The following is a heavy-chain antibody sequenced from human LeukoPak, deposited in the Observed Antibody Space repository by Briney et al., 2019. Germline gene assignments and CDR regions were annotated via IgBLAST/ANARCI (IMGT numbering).Heavy chain of an antibody. CDR3: ARGVPEYYYDSSGLDY. Sequence: GGSLRLSCAASGFTFSSYEMNWVRQAPGKGLEWVSYISSSGSTIYYADSVKGRFTISRDNAKNSLYLQMNSLRAEDAAVYYCARGVPEYYYDSSGLDYWGQGTLVTVSS. CDR1: GFTFSSYE. V-gene: IGHV3-48*03. CDR2: ISSSGSTI. J-gene: IGHJ4*02. D-gene: IGHD3-22*01.